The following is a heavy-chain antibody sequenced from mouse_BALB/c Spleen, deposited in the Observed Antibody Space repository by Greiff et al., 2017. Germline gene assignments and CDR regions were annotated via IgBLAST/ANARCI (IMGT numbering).Heavy chain of an antibody. CDR2: ISSGGSYT. CDR3: TRLDYYFDY. Sequence: EVKLMESGGGLVKPGGSLKLSCAASGFTFSSYTMSWVRQTPEKRLEWVATISSGGSYTYYPDSVKGRFTISRDNAKNTLYLQMSSLKSEDTAMYYCTRLDYYFDYWGQGTTLTVSS. J-gene: IGHJ2*01. CDR1: GFTFSSYT. V-gene: IGHV5-6-4*01.